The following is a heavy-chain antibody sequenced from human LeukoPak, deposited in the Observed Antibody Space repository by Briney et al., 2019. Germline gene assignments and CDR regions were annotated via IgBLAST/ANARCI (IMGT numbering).Heavy chain of an antibody. CDR3: ARGDYGGNRYFDY. J-gene: IGHJ4*02. CDR2: INHSGST. D-gene: IGHD4-23*01. Sequence: SETLSLTCAVYGGSFSGYYWSWIRQPPGKGLEWIGEINHSGSTNYNPSLKSRVTISVDTSKNQFSLKLSSVTAADPAVYYCARGDYGGNRYFDYWGQGTLVTVSS. CDR1: GGSFSGYY. V-gene: IGHV4-34*01.